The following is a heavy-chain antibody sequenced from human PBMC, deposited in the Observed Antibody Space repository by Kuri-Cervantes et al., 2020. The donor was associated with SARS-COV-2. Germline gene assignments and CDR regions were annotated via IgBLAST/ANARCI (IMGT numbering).Heavy chain of an antibody. J-gene: IGHJ6*02. D-gene: IGHD5-12*01. V-gene: IGHV1-69*04. CDR1: GDTFTSYA. CDR3: ARDFLRGIRGDDRALPYSGMDV. CDR2: IIPIPGIA. Sequence: SVKVSCKASGDTFTSYAINWVRQAPGQGLEWMGKIIPIPGIANYAQKFQGRVTITADTSTNTAYMEMSSLTSEDTAVYYCARDFLRGIRGDDRALPYSGMDVWGQGTTVTVSS.